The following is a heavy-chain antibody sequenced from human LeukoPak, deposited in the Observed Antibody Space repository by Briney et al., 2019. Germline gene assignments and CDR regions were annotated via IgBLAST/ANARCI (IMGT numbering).Heavy chain of an antibody. CDR1: GDSISSLF. CDR3: ARGLRFLEWLPAGYFDL. J-gene: IGHJ2*01. D-gene: IGHD3-3*01. CDR2: IYGSRST. V-gene: IGHV4-4*07. Sequence: SETLSLTCTVSGDSISSLFLSWIRQPAGKGLEWIGRIYGSRSTTYNPSLKSRVTMSVDTSKNQFSLKLTSVTAADTAVYYCARGLRFLEWLPAGYFDLWGRGTLVTVSS.